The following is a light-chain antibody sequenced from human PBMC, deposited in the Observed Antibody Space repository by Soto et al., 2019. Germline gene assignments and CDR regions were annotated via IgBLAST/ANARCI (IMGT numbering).Light chain of an antibody. CDR2: DAS. CDR3: QHYYGFSRT. Sequence: IQLTQPPSSLSASVGDRVTITCRASQGIVRWLAWYQQKPGKAPKLLIYDASSLESGVPSRFSGSGAGTEFTLTISSLQPDDFATYYCQHYYGFSRTFGQGTKVDIK. V-gene: IGKV1-5*01. CDR1: QGIVRW. J-gene: IGKJ1*01.